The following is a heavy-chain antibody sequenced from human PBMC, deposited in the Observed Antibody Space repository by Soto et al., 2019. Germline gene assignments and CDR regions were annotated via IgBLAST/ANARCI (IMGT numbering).Heavy chain of an antibody. D-gene: IGHD3-16*02. V-gene: IGHV3-30-3*01. J-gene: IGHJ6*02. CDR1: GFTFSSYA. Sequence: GGSLRLSCAASGFTFSSYAMHWVRQAPGKGLEWVAVISYDGSNKYYADSVKGRFTISRDNSKNTLYLQMNSLRAEDTAVYYCARDCRDARPYYDYVWGSYRRRYYYGMDVWGQGTTVTVSS. CDR2: ISYDGSNK. CDR3: ARDCRDARPYYDYVWGSYRRRYYYGMDV.